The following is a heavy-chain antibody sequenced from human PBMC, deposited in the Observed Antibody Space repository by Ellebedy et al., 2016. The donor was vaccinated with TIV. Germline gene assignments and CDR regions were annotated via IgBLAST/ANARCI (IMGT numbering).Heavy chain of an antibody. J-gene: IGHJ4*02. CDR1: GYPFTTYG. CDR3: ARGMAPYYFDH. Sequence: AASVKVSCKASGYPFTTYGIVWLRQAPGQGPEWMGRITTYNGDTKYAQKFRGRVTMTTDTATSTAYMELKSLKSDDPAVYFCARGMAPYYFDHWGQGTLVSVSS. CDR2: ITTYNGDT. V-gene: IGHV1-18*01. D-gene: IGHD2-8*01.